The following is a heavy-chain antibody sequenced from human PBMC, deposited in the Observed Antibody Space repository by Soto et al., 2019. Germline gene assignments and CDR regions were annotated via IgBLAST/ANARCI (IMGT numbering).Heavy chain of an antibody. J-gene: IGHJ6*02. CDR3: ARALYASGSSPRDYYFYGMDV. Sequence: ASVKVSCKASGGTFSSYAISWVRQAPGQGLKWMGGIVPILGTPKYAQKFRGRVTITADESTSTVYMELRSLRSEDTAMYYCARALYASGSSPRDYYFYGMDVWGQGTTVTVSS. CDR1: GGTFSSYA. CDR2: IVPILGTP. D-gene: IGHD3-10*01. V-gene: IGHV1-69*13.